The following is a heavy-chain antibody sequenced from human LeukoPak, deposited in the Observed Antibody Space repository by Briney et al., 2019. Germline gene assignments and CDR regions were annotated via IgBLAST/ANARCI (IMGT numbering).Heavy chain of an antibody. CDR1: GFTVSSNY. V-gene: IGHV3-53*01. CDR3: ARGIRRLVRSAFDI. D-gene: IGHD6-19*01. Sequence: PGGSLRLSCAASGFTVSSNYMSWVRQAPGKGLEWVSVIYSGGSTYYADSVKGRFTISRDNSKNTLYLQVNSLRAEDTAVYYCARGIRRLVRSAFDIWGQGTMVTVSS. CDR2: IYSGGST. J-gene: IGHJ3*02.